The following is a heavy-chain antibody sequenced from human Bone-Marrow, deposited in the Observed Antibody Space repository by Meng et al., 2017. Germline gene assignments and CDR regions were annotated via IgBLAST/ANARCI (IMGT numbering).Heavy chain of an antibody. D-gene: IGHD3-10*01. CDR3: ARGSGFDY. J-gene: IGHJ4*01. Sequence: SCAISGDSVSSNNAAWNWIRQSPSRGLEWLGRTYYRSKWFNDYAVSVKSRISINPDTSKNHFSLQLNAVTPEDTAVYYCARGSGFDYWGQGTQVTGAS. CDR1: GDSVSSNNAA. CDR2: TYYRSKWFN. V-gene: IGHV6-1*01.